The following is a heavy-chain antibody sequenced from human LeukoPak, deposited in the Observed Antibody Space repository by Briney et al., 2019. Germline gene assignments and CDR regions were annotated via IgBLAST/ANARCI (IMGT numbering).Heavy chain of an antibody. D-gene: IGHD3-3*01. Sequence: ASVKVSCKASGYTFTSYFIHWVRQAPGQGLEWMGWINPNSGGTNYAQKFQGRVTMTRDTSISTAYMELSRLRSDDTAVYYCARWYYDFWSGYSYYYYYMDVWGKGTTVTVSS. CDR1: GYTFTSYF. CDR2: INPNSGGT. CDR3: ARWYYDFWSGYSYYYYYMDV. J-gene: IGHJ6*03. V-gene: IGHV1-2*02.